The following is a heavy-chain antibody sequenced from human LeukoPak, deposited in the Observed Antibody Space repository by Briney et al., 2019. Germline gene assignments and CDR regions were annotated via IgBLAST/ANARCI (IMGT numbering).Heavy chain of an antibody. CDR3: ATWTGLVPG. V-gene: IGHV3-11*01. D-gene: IGHD6-19*01. J-gene: IGHJ4*02. CDR1: GFTVSSNY. Sequence: PGGSLRLSCAASGFTVSSNYMSWVRQAPGKGLEWVSYISNSGSTVDYADSVKGRFTISRDNGKNSLYLQMNSLRAEDTAVYYCATWTGLVPGWGQGTLVTVSS. CDR2: ISNSGSTV.